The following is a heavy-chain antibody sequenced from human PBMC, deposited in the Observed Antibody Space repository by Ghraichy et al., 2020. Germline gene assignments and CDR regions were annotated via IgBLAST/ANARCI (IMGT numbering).Heavy chain of an antibody. CDR2: IYYSGIT. V-gene: IGHV4-39*01. Sequence: SQTLSLTCTVSGGSISSSGYYWGWIRQPPGKGLEWIGSIYYSGITYYNPSLKSRVTIFVDTSKNQFSLRLSSVTAADTAVYYCGSIADYGPTRYGSGSFYTIFDYWGQGTLVPVSS. D-gene: IGHD3-10*01. CDR1: GGSISSSGYY. CDR3: GSIADYGPTRYGSGSFYTIFDY. J-gene: IGHJ4*02.